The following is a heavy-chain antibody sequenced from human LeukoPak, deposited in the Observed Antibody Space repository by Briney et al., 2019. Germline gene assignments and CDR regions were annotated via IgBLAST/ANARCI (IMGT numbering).Heavy chain of an antibody. CDR2: INQDGSEK. J-gene: IGHJ4*02. D-gene: IGHD2/OR15-2a*01. CDR3: ARNMGDY. CDR1: GFTFSTYW. V-gene: IGHV3-7*04. Sequence: GGSLRLSCTASGFTFSTYWMTWVRQAPGKGMEWVANINQDGSEKNYVDSVKGRFTISRDNAKNSLYLQMNSLRAEDTAVYYCARNMGDYWGQGTLVTVSS.